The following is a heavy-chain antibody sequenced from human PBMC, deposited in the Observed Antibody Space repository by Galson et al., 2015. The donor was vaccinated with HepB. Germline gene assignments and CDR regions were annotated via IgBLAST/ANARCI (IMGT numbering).Heavy chain of an antibody. D-gene: IGHD5-18*01. J-gene: IGHJ6*02. Sequence: SLRLSCAASGFTFSSYGMHWVRQAPGKGLEWVAVISYDGSNKYYADSVKGRFTISRDNSKNTLYLQMNSLGAEDTAVYYCAKDQYSYGKYYGMDVWGQGTTVTVSS. V-gene: IGHV3-30*18. CDR1: GFTFSSYG. CDR3: AKDQYSYGKYYGMDV. CDR2: ISYDGSNK.